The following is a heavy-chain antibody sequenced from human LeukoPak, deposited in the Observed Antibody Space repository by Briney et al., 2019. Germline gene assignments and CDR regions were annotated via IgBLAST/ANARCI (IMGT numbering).Heavy chain of an antibody. V-gene: IGHV3-23*01. CDR1: GFNFANHA. J-gene: IGHJ4*02. D-gene: IGHD1-26*01. CDR2: ISGSGGGT. Sequence: GGSLRLSCAASGFNFANHAMSWVRQTPGKGLEWVSGISGSGGGTYYADSVKGRFTISRDNSKNTLYLQMNSLRAEDTAVYYCAKRDSSGSYYFDYWGQGTLVTVSS. CDR3: AKRDSSGSYYFDY.